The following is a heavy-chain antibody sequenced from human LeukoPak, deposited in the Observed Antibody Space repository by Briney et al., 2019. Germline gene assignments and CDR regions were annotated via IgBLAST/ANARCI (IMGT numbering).Heavy chain of an antibody. CDR2: INSGASGT. CDR3: ARGWWGARAFDL. D-gene: IGHD2-8*02. V-gene: IGHV3-74*01. CDR1: GFTFSSYW. Sequence: GGSLRLSCAASGFTFSSYWMHWVRQAPGKGLVWVSYINSGASGTNYADSVKGRFTISRDNAKNTLYLQMNNLRAEDTAVYYCARGWWGARAFDLWGQGTMVTVSS. J-gene: IGHJ3*01.